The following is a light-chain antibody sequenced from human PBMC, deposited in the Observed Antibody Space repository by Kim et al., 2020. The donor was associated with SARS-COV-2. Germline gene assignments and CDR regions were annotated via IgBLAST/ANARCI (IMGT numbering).Light chain of an antibody. Sequence: WPPGQRATRPGRASQNIRNELAGYQHKPGQAPRLLISDASNRATGIPARFSGSGSGTDFTLTVSGLEAEDSAVYYCQQRNEWPRTFGQGTKVDIK. V-gene: IGKV3-11*01. CDR2: DAS. CDR1: QNIRNE. CDR3: QQRNEWPRT. J-gene: IGKJ1*01.